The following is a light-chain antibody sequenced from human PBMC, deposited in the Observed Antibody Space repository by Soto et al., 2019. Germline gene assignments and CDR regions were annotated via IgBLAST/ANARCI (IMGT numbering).Light chain of an antibody. CDR1: QSLSSNY. CDR2: GAS. Sequence: EIVLTQSPGTLSLSPGERATLSRRASQSLSSNYLAWYQQRPGQSPRLLVYGASSRATGIPDRFSGSGFGTDFALTISRLEPEDSAVYYCHQYDNAPFTFGPGTRVGIK. V-gene: IGKV3-20*01. J-gene: IGKJ3*01. CDR3: HQYDNAPFT.